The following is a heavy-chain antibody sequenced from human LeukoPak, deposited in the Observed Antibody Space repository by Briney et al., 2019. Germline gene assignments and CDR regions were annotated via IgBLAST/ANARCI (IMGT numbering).Heavy chain of an antibody. Sequence: GGSLRLSCAASGFIFSDYWMSWVRQAPGKGLEWVANVNQDGSEKHYVDSVEGRFSISRDSAKNSLYLQMNSLRAEDTAVYYCARDTFKWGTSKWFDPWGQGTLVTVSS. V-gene: IGHV3-7*01. J-gene: IGHJ5*02. CDR3: ARDTFKWGTSKWFDP. CDR1: GFIFSDYW. CDR2: VNQDGSEK. D-gene: IGHD2-8*01.